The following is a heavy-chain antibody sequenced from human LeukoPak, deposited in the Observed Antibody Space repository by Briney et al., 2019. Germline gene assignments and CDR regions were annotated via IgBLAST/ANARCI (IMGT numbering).Heavy chain of an antibody. V-gene: IGHV3-30*04. CDR2: IRYDGSNK. CDR1: GFTFSSYA. CDR3: AAHYYGSSYYYMDV. D-gene: IGHD3-10*01. J-gene: IGHJ6*03. Sequence: PGRSLRLSCAASGFTFSSYAMHWVRQAPGKGLEWVAFIRYDGSNKYYADSVKGRFTISRDNSKNTLYLQMNSLRAEDTAVYYCAAHYYGSSYYYMDVWGKGTTVTISS.